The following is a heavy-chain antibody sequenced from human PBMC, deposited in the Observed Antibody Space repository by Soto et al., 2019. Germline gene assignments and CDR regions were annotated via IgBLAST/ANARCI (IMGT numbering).Heavy chain of an antibody. Sequence: PSETLSLTCTVSGASVSTGAYYWGWVRHRPGRGLEWIGYVYESGYTYYNMSLKSCLTISLDRSNNQFSLGLTSVTAADTAVYYCVRALRHTAMVYPWFDPCGQGTLGTVSS. D-gene: IGHD5-18*01. CDR2: VYESGYT. CDR1: GASVSTGAYY. V-gene: IGHV4-31*03. CDR3: VRALRHTAMVYPWFDP. J-gene: IGHJ5*02.